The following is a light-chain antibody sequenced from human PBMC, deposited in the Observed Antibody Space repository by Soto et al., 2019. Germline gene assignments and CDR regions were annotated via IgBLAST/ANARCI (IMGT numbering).Light chain of an antibody. J-gene: IGLJ2*01. V-gene: IGLV1-44*01. CDR2: SNN. Sequence: SVLTQPPSASGTPGRRVTISCSGSSSNIGSNTVNWYQQLPGTAPKLLIYSNNQRPSGVPDRFSGSKSGTSASLAISGLQSEDEADYYCAAWDDSLNGVVFGGGTKVTVL. CDR3: AAWDDSLNGVV. CDR1: SSNIGSNT.